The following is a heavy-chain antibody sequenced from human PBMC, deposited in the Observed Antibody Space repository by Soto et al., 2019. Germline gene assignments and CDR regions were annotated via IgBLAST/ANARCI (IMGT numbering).Heavy chain of an antibody. CDR1: GFGFSSHP. D-gene: IGHD3-10*01. CDR2: ISDGGDLT. J-gene: IGHJ3*02. CDR3: ARRVIGSSRAFDI. V-gene: IGHV3-23*01. Sequence: GGSLRLSCEASGFGFSSHPMSWVRQAPEKGLEWVAGISDGGDLTYNADSVRGRFTISRDNSRNTLYLQMNSLRAEDTAVYYCARRVIGSSRAFDIWGQGTMVTVSS.